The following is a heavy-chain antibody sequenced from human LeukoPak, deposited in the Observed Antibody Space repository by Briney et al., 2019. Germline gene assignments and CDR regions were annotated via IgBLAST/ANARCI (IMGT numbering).Heavy chain of an antibody. V-gene: IGHV3-30*02. CDR2: IRYDGSIK. CDR3: ARDTARFGAFDI. CDR1: GFIFTSYG. D-gene: IGHD3-10*01. J-gene: IGHJ3*02. Sequence: PGGSLRLSCAASGFIFTSYGMHWVRQAPGKGLEWVAFIRYDGSIKFYADSVKGRFTISRDNSRNTLYLQMNSLRAEDTAVYYCARDTARFGAFDIWGQGTMVTVSS.